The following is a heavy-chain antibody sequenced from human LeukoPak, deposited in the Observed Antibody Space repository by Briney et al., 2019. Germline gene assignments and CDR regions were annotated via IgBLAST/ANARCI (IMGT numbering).Heavy chain of an antibody. CDR3: ARVASSGFPYYYYYYMDV. CDR2: IYTSGST. D-gene: IGHD3-22*01. V-gene: IGHV4-59*10. CDR1: GGSFSGYY. Sequence: SETLSLTCAVYGGSFSGYYWSWIRQPAGKGLEWIGRIYTSGSTNYNPSLKSRVTISVDTSKNQFSLKLSSVTAADTAVYYCARVASSGFPYYYYYYMDVWGQGTLVTVSS. J-gene: IGHJ6*03.